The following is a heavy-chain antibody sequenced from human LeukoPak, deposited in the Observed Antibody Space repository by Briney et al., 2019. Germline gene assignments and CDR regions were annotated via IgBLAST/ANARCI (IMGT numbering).Heavy chain of an antibody. J-gene: IGHJ4*02. D-gene: IGHD3-10*01. CDR1: GFTFTTND. Sequence: PGGSLTLSCSASGFTFTTNDMHWVRQAPGKGLEYVSVITSNGDRTYHVDSVKGRFTISRDNYKHTLYLQMRSLRTEDAAVYYCKKDALGGIDHWGQGTLVTVSS. CDR3: KKDALGGIDH. V-gene: IGHV3-64D*09. CDR2: ITSNGDRT.